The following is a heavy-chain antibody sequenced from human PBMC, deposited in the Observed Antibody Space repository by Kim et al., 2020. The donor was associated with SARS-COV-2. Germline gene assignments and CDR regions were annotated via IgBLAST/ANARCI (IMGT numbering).Heavy chain of an antibody. Sequence: GGSLRLSCAGSGLTVGDNFMSWVRQAPGKGLEWVSLIYSHGSAHYADSVKGRFTISRDSTKNTVDLQMNSLRVEDTAVYYCARDPSAVGAPTPWGQGTLVTVSS. D-gene: IGHD1-26*01. CDR3: ARDPSAVGAPTP. J-gene: IGHJ5*02. V-gene: IGHV3-53*01. CDR2: IYSHGSA. CDR1: GLTVGDNF.